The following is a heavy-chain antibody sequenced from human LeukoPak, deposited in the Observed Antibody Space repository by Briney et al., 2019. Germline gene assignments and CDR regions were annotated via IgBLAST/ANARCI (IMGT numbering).Heavy chain of an antibody. Sequence: SETLSLTCTVSGASISSYYWSWIRQPAGKALEWIGRIYVTGSTTYNPSLESRVTMSLDTSKNHFSLKLRSVTAADTAVYYCARDSGTTGEVKLDPWGQGTLVTVSS. CDR2: IYVTGST. D-gene: IGHD1-7*01. CDR1: GASISSYY. V-gene: IGHV4-4*07. J-gene: IGHJ5*02. CDR3: ARDSGTTGEVKLDP.